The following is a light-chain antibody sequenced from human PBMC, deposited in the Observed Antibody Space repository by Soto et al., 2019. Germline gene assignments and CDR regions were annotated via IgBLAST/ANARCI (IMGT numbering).Light chain of an antibody. Sequence: EIVLTQSLATLSLSPGERATLSCRASQSVRSYLVWYQQKPGQAPRLLIYDASNRATGIPARFSGSGYGTDFTLTISSLEPEDFAVYFCQHRSAWPITFGGGTKVEIK. CDR1: QSVRSY. CDR2: DAS. CDR3: QHRSAWPIT. V-gene: IGKV3-11*01. J-gene: IGKJ4*01.